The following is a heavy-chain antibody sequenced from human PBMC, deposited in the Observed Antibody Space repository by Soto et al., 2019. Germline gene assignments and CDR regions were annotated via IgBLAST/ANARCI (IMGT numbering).Heavy chain of an antibody. J-gene: IGHJ4*02. V-gene: IGHV1-18*01. CDR3: ARDALAVAGHEPDS. CDR2: IIAYNGNT. Sequence: ASVKVSCKASGYTFTSYGISWVRQAPGQGLEWMGWIIAYNGNTNYAQKLQGRVTMTTDTSTSTAYMELRSLRSDDTAVSYCARDALAVAGHEPDSWGQGTLVTVSS. D-gene: IGHD6-19*01. CDR1: GYTFTSYG.